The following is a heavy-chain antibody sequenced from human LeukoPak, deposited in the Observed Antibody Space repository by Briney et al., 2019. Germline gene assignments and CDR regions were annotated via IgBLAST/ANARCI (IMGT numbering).Heavy chain of an antibody. D-gene: IGHD3-3*02. Sequence: SETLSLTCTVSGGSISSYYWSWIRQPPGKGLEWIGYIYYSGSTNYNPSLKSRVTISVDTSKNQFSLKLSSVTAADTAVYYCARLSRVAYYYYGMDVWGQGTTVTVSS. CDR3: ARLSRVAYYYYGMDV. CDR2: IYYSGST. J-gene: IGHJ6*02. CDR1: GGSISSYY. V-gene: IGHV4-59*01.